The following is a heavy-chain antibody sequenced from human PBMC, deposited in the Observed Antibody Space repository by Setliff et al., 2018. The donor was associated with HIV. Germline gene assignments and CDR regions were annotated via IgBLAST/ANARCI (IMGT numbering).Heavy chain of an antibody. D-gene: IGHD3-10*01. CDR3: ARLPRQNTVRGSLDY. CDR1: GGSISSSSYY. V-gene: IGHV4-39*01. CDR2: IYYSGST. J-gene: IGHJ4*02. Sequence: SETLSLTCTVSGGSISSSSYYWGWIRQPPGKGLEWIGSIYYSGSTYYNPSLKSRVTISVDTSKNQFSLKLSPVTAADTAVYYCARLPRQNTVRGSLDYWGQGTLVTVYS.